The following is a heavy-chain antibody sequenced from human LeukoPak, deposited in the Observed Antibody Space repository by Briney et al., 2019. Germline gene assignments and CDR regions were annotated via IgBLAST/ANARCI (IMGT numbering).Heavy chain of an antibody. CDR1: GGSISSGDYY. CDR2: IYYSGST. J-gene: IGHJ3*02. Sequence: SETLSLTCTVSGGSISSGDYYWSWIRQPPGKGLEWIGYIYYSGSTYYNPSLKSRVTISVDTPKNQFSLKLSSVTAADTAVYYCARRPTYYDFWSGYQGAAFDIWGQGTMVTVSS. V-gene: IGHV4-30-4*08. CDR3: ARRPTYYDFWSGYQGAAFDI. D-gene: IGHD3-3*01.